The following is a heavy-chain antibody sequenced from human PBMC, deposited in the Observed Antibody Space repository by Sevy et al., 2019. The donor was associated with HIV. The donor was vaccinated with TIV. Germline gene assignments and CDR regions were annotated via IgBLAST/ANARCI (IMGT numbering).Heavy chain of an antibody. CDR3: ARDALLRGGYLDY. J-gene: IGHJ4*02. CDR1: GYTFTGYY. V-gene: IGHV1-2*02. CDR2: INPNSGGT. Sequence: ASVKVSCKASGYTFTGYYMHWVRQAPGQGLEWMGWINPNSGGTNYAQKFQGRVTMTRDTSISTAYMELSRLRSDDTAVYDCARDALLRGGYLDYWGQGTLVTVSS. D-gene: IGHD3-10*01.